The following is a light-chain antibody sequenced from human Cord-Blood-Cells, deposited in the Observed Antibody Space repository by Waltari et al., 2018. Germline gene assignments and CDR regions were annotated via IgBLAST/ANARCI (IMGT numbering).Light chain of an antibody. CDR3: QQYNSYLWT. J-gene: IGKJ1*01. Sequence: DIQMTQSPSTLSASVGDRVTITCRASQSISSWLAWYQPKPGKAPKLLNYDASSLESGVPSRFSGSGSGTEFTLTISSLQPDDFATYYCQQYNSYLWTFGQGTKVEIK. V-gene: IGKV1-5*01. CDR2: DAS. CDR1: QSISSW.